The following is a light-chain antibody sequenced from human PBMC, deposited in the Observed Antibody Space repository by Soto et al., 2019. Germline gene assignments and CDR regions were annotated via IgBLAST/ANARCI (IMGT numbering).Light chain of an antibody. CDR2: AAS. CDR1: QGISNY. Sequence: DIQMTQSPSSLSASVGDRVTITCRASQGISNYLAWYQQKPGKVPKLLIYAASTLQSGVPSRFSGSGSGTDFTLPISSLQPEAVATYYCPKYNSAPWTFGQGTKVEIK. J-gene: IGKJ1*01. CDR3: PKYNSAPWT. V-gene: IGKV1-27*01.